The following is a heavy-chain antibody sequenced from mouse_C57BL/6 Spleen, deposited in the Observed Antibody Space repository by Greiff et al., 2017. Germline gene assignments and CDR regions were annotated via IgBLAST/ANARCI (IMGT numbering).Heavy chain of an antibody. V-gene: IGHV1-59*01. CDR1: GYTFTSYW. CDR3: ARGYYYGSSPYYYAMDY. Sequence: QVQLKQPGAELVRPGTSVKLSCKASGYTFTSYWMHWVKQRPGQGLEWIGVIDPSDSYTNYNQKFKGKATLTVDTSSSTAYMQLSSLTSEDSAVYYCARGYYYGSSPYYYAMDYWGQGTSVTVSS. D-gene: IGHD1-1*01. CDR2: IDPSDSYT. J-gene: IGHJ4*01.